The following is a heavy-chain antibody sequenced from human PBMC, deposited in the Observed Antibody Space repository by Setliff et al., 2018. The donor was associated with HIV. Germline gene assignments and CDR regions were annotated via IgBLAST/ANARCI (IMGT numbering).Heavy chain of an antibody. D-gene: IGHD6-6*01. Sequence: ASVKVSCKASGYTFTSYYMHWVRQASGQGLEWMGIINPSGGSTSYAQKFQGRVTMTRDTSTSTVYMELSSLRSEDTAVYYCARDRGGAAREYYFDYWGQGTLVTVSS. CDR1: GYTFTSYY. CDR3: ARDRGGAAREYYFDY. J-gene: IGHJ4*02. V-gene: IGHV1-46*01. CDR2: INPSGGST.